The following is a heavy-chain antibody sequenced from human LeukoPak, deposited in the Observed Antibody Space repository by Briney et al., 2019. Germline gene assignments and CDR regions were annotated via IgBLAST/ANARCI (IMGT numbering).Heavy chain of an antibody. CDR3: ARLRGWFDY. D-gene: IGHD6-19*01. Sequence: ETLSLTCTVSGGSISSNYMSWVRQAPGKGLEWVSLIYSGGTTYYADSVKGRFTISRDNAKNTLYLQMNSLRAEDTAVYYCARLRGWFDYWGQGTLVTVSS. CDR2: IYSGGTT. V-gene: IGHV3-53*01. J-gene: IGHJ4*02. CDR1: GGSISSNY.